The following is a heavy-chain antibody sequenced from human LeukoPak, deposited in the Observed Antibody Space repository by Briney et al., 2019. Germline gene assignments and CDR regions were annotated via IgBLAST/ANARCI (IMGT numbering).Heavy chain of an antibody. D-gene: IGHD4-11*01. CDR2: MNPHSGNT. CDR1: GYTFTSYD. V-gene: IGHV1-8*03. J-gene: IGHJ5*02. Sequence: ASVKASCKASGYTFTSYDINWVRQATGQRLEWMGWMNPHSGNTGYAQKFQGRVTITMNTSISTAYMELSSLRSEDTAVYYCARSSNYVVLPYWFDPWGQGTLVTVSS. CDR3: ARSSNYVVLPYWFDP.